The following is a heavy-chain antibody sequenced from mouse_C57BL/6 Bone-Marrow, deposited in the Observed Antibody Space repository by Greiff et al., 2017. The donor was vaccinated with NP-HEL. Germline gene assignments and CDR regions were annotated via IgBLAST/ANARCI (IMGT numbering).Heavy chain of an antibody. V-gene: IGHV1-82*01. J-gene: IGHJ3*01. CDR3: ARSEYFGSSYGWFAY. Sequence: QVQLQQSGPELVKPGASVKISCKASGYAFSSSWMTWVKQRPGKGLEWIGRIYPGDGDTNYKGRFKGRVTMTADKSTSTAYMQLSSLTSEDSAVYFCARSEYFGSSYGWFAYWGKGTLVTVSA. D-gene: IGHD1-1*01. CDR1: GYAFSSSW. CDR2: IYPGDGDT.